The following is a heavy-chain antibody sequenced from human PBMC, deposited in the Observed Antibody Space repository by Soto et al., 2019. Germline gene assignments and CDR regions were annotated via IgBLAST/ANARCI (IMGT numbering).Heavy chain of an antibody. J-gene: IGHJ3*02. Sequence: PGGSLRLSCVASGFTFDDYAMHWVRQAPGKGLEWVSGISWNSGSIGYADSVKGRFTISRDNAKNSLYLQMNSLRAEDTALYYSAQAPYSNYLPWSSFDIWGQGTMVTVSS. CDR2: ISWNSGSI. CDR1: GFTFDDYA. V-gene: IGHV3-9*01. D-gene: IGHD4-4*01. CDR3: AQAPYSNYLPWSSFDI.